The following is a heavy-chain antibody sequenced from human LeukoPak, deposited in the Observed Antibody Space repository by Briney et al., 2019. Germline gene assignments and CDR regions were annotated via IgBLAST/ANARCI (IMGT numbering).Heavy chain of an antibody. J-gene: IGHJ6*03. Sequence: GGSLRLSCAASGFTVSSNYMSWVRQAPGKGLEWVSVIYSGGSTYYADSVKGRFTISRDNSKNTLYLQMNSLRAEDTAVYYCARGSAGSGSYHSYYYMDVWGKGTTVTVSS. D-gene: IGHD3-10*01. V-gene: IGHV3-53*01. CDR2: IYSGGST. CDR3: ARGSAGSGSYHSYYYMDV. CDR1: GFTVSSNY.